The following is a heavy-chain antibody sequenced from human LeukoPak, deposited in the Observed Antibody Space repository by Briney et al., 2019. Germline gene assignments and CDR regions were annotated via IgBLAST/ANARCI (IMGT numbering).Heavy chain of an antibody. Sequence: SETLSLTCTASGGSISSSSYYWGWIRQPPGKGREWIGTIYYSGSTYYNPSLKSRVSISVDTPKNQFSLRLTSVTATDTAVYYCARQGDGGRAFDYWGQGILVTVPS. CDR2: IYYSGST. J-gene: IGHJ4*02. CDR1: GGSISSSSYY. CDR3: ARQGDGGRAFDY. V-gene: IGHV4-39*01. D-gene: IGHD4-23*01.